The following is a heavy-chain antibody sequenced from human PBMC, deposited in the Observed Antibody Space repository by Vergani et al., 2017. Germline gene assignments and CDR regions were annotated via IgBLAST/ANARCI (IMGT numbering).Heavy chain of an antibody. D-gene: IGHD3-22*01. CDR1: GDSTSSGAYY. Sequence: QVQLQESGPGLVKPSQTLSLTCSVSGDSTSSGAYYWNWIRQHPGKGLGWIWYIYSTGSTHHNPSLRRRMNMSVDTSKNQFSLKLNSVTAADTAMYYCARMGGYDEGDAFRIGYFDSWGPGILVTVSS. CDR2: IYSTGST. CDR3: ARMGGYDEGDAFRIGYFDS. V-gene: IGHV4-31*03. J-gene: IGHJ4*02.